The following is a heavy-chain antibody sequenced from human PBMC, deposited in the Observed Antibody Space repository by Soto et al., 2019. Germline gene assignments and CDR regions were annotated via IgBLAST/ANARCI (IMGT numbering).Heavy chain of an antibody. D-gene: IGHD5-18*01. CDR3: ARDAAMGDYYHYGMDV. Sequence: ASVKVSCKASGYTFTGYYLHWVRQAPGQGLEWMGWINPSSGGANIAQKFQGWVTMTRDTSIDTAYMELTRLRSDDTAVYYCARDAAMGDYYHYGMDVWGQGTQVTV. CDR1: GYTFTGYY. CDR2: INPSSGGA. V-gene: IGHV1-2*04. J-gene: IGHJ6*02.